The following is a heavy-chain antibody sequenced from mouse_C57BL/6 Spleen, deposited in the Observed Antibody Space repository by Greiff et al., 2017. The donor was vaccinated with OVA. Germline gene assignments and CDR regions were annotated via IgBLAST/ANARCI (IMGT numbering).Heavy chain of an antibody. CDR1: GYTFTDHT. D-gene: IGHD4-1*01. Sequence: QVQLQQSDAELVKPGASVKISCKVSGYTFTDHTIHWMKRRPEQGLEWIGYIYPRDGSTKYNEKFKGKATLTAAKSSSTAYMQLNSLTSEDSAVYFCARPRELGPHYFDYWGQGTTLTVSS. CDR2: IYPRDGST. V-gene: IGHV1-78*01. J-gene: IGHJ2*01. CDR3: ARPRELGPHYFDY.